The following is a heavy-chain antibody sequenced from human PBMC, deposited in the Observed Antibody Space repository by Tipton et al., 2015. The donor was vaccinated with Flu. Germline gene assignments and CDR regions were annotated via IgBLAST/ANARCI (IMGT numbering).Heavy chain of an antibody. V-gene: IGHV4-4*07. D-gene: IGHD5-12*01. CDR3: ARDLRGYSGYTGGDAFDM. CDR2: ISTSGST. J-gene: IGHJ3*02. Sequence: LRLSCTVSGGSFSTSYWSWIRQPAGKGLEWIGRISTSGSTNYNASLESRVTLSRDTSKNHISLRLTSATAADTALYYCARDLRGYSGYTGGDAFDMWGRGIMVFVSS. CDR1: GGSFSTSY.